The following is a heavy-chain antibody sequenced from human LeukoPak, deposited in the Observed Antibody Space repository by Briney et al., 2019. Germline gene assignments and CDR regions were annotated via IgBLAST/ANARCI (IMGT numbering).Heavy chain of an antibody. CDR3: ASSATVTTPFDY. CDR1: GFTFSSYA. Sequence: PGGSLRLSCAASGFTFSSYAMHWVRQAPAKGLEWVAVISYDGSKKYYADSVKGRFTISRDNSKNTLYLQMNSLRAEDTAVYYCASSATVTTPFDYWGQGPLVTVSS. J-gene: IGHJ4*02. V-gene: IGHV3-30-3*01. D-gene: IGHD4-11*01. CDR2: ISYDGSKK.